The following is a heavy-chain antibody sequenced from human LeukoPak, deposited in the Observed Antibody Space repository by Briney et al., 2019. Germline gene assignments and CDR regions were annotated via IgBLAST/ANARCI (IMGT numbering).Heavy chain of an antibody. J-gene: IGHJ2*01. D-gene: IGHD3/OR15-3a*01. CDR1: GYSISSGYY. V-gene: IGHV4-38-2*01. CDR3: ARRWTFWYFDL. Sequence: SETLSLTCAVSGYSISSGYYWGWIRQPPGKGLEWIGSIYHSGSTYYNPSLKSRVTISVDTSKNQFSLKLSSVTAADTAVYYCARRWTFWYFDLWGRGTLVTVSS. CDR2: IYHSGST.